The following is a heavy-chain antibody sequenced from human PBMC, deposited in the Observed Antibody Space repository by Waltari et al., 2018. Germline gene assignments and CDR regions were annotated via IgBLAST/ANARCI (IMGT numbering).Heavy chain of an antibody. Sequence: QVQLQQWGAGLLKPSETLSLTCAVYGGSFSGYYWSWIRQPPGKGLEWIGEINHSGSTNYNPSLRSRVTISVDTSKNQFSLKLSSVTAADTAVYYCARAIAAAGTYYYYGMDVWGQGTTVTVSS. CDR3: ARAIAAAGTYYYYGMDV. CDR1: GGSFSGYY. CDR2: INHSGST. J-gene: IGHJ6*02. D-gene: IGHD6-13*01. V-gene: IGHV4-34*01.